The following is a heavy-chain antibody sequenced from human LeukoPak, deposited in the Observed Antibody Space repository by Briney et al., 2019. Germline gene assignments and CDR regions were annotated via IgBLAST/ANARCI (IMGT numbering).Heavy chain of an antibody. CDR2: IYPDDSDT. J-gene: IGHJ4*02. D-gene: IGHD6-13*01. CDR1: GYSFTSYW. V-gene: IGHV5-51*01. Sequence: GESLKISCKGSGYSFTSYWIGWVRQMPGKGLEYMGIIYPDDSDTRYSPSFQGQVTISADKSISTAYLQWSSLKASDTAMYYCARATTAAAGYSDYWGQGTLVTISS. CDR3: ARATTAAAGYSDY.